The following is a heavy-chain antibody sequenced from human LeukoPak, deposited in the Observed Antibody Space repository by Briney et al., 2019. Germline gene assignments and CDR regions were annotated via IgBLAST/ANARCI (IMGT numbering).Heavy chain of an antibody. CDR2: INPSGGST. D-gene: IGHD3-22*01. V-gene: IGHV1-46*01. CDR1: GYTFTSYY. J-gene: IGHJ3*02. Sequence: ASVKVSCEASGYTFTSYYMHWVRQAPGQGLEWMGIINPSGGSTSYAQKFQGRVTMTRDTSTSTVYMELSSLRSEDTAVYYCARDQSPEYYYDSSGYYSLDAFDIWGQGTMVTVSS. CDR3: ARDQSPEYYYDSSGYYSLDAFDI.